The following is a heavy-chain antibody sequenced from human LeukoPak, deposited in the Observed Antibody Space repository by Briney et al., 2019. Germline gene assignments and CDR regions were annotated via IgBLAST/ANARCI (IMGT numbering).Heavy chain of an antibody. J-gene: IGHJ4*02. V-gene: IGHV4-34*01. CDR2: INHSGST. Sequence: PSETLSLTCAVYGGSFSAYYWTWIRQPPGKRLEWIGEINHSGSTNYNPSLKSRVTISVDTSKNQFSLKLSSVTAADTAVYYCARVHCSSTSCYRELDYWGQGTLVTVSS. CDR1: GGSFSAYY. D-gene: IGHD2-2*01. CDR3: ARVHCSSTSCYRELDY.